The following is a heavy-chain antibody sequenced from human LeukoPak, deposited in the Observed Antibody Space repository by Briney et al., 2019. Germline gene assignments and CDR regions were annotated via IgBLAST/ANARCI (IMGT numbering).Heavy chain of an antibody. D-gene: IGHD4-23*01. CDR2: IYYSGST. V-gene: IGHV4-59*08. J-gene: IGHJ4*02. CDR3: ARRLRWSPFDY. CDR1: GGSISSYY. Sequence: SETLSLTCTVSGGSISSYYWSWIRQPPGKGLEWIGYIYYSGSTNYNPSLKSRVTISVDTSKNQFSLKLSSVTAADTAVYYCARRLRWSPFDYWGQGTLVTVSS.